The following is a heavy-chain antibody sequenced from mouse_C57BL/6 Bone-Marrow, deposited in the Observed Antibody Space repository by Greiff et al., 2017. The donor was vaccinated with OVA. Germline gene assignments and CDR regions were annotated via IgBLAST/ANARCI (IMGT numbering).Heavy chain of an antibody. CDR3: AREGDYGGGAMDY. V-gene: IGHV7-1*01. Sequence: EVHLVESGGGLVQSGRSLRLSCATSGFTFSDFYMEWVRQAPGKGLEWIAASRNKANDYTTEYSASVKGRFIVSRDTSQSILYLQMNALRAEDTAIYYCAREGDYGGGAMDYWGQGTSVTVSS. D-gene: IGHD2-4*01. CDR1: GFTFSDFY. CDR2: SRNKANDYTT. J-gene: IGHJ4*01.